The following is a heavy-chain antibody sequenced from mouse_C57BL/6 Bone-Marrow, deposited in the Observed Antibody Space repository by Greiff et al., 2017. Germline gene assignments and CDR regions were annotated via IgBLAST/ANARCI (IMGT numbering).Heavy chain of an antibody. Sequence: EVKLVESGGGLVKPGGSLKLSCAASGFTFSSYAMSWVRQTPEKRLEWVATISDGGSYTDYPDNVKGRFTISRDNAKNNLYLQMSHLKSEDTAMYYCAGCDVASHFDYWRQGTTLTVTS. J-gene: IGHJ2*01. V-gene: IGHV5-4*03. CDR1: GFTFSSYA. CDR3: AGCDVASHFDY. CDR2: ISDGGSYT. D-gene: IGHD1-1*01.